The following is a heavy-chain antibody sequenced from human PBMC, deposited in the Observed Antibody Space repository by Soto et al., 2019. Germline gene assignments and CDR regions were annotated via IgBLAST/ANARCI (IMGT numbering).Heavy chain of an antibody. V-gene: IGHV3-7*01. CDR3: ARDTRYCSSTSCYPKPRYYYYMDV. D-gene: IGHD2-2*01. Sequence: GGSLRLSCAASGFTFSSYWMSWVRQAPGKGLEWVANIKQDGSEKYYVDSVKGRFTISRDNAKNSLYLQMNSLRAEDTAVYYCARDTRYCSSTSCYPKPRYYYYMDVWGKGTTVTVSS. J-gene: IGHJ6*03. CDR2: IKQDGSEK. CDR1: GFTFSSYW.